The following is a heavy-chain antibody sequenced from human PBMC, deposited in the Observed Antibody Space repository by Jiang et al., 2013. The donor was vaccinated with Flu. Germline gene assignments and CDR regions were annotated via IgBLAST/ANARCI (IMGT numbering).Heavy chain of an antibody. D-gene: IGHD2-2*01. J-gene: IGHJ6*02. CDR3: ARDIVVVPAAILLPYYYYGMDV. Sequence: RLSCAASGFTFSSYAMHWVRQAPGKGLEWVAVISYDGSNKYYADSVKGRFTISRDNSKNTLYLQMNSLRAEDTAVYYCARDIVVVPAAILLPYYYYGMDVWGQGTTVTVSS. CDR2: ISYDGSNK. CDR1: GFTFSSYA. V-gene: IGHV3-30-3*01.